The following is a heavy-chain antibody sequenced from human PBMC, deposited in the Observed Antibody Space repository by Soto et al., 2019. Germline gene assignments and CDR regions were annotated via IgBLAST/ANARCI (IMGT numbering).Heavy chain of an antibody. CDR1: GFPFTSYG. CDR2: IAYDGSDK. J-gene: IGHJ4*02. CDR3: VGGQYYFDY. D-gene: IGHD3-10*01. Sequence: QVQLEESGGGVVQPGRSLRLSCAASGFPFTSYGMHWVREGPDKGLEWVAIIAYDGSDKYYADSVKGRFTISRDNSKNTLYLQMNSLRPEDTALYYCVGGQYYFDYRGQGTLVIVS. V-gene: IGHV3-30*03.